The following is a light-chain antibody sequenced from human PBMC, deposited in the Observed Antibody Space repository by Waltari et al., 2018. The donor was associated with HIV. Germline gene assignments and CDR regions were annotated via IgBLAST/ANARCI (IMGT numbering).Light chain of an antibody. CDR2: WAS. V-gene: IGKV4-1*01. CDR3: QQYYSTPYT. J-gene: IGKJ2*01. Sequence: DIVMTQSPDSLAVSLGERATINCKSSQSVLYSSNNKNYLAWYQQKPGQPPKLLIYWASTRESGVPDLVSGSGSGTDFTLTISSLQAEDVAVYYCQQYYSTPYTFGQGTKLEIK. CDR1: QSVLYSSNNKNY.